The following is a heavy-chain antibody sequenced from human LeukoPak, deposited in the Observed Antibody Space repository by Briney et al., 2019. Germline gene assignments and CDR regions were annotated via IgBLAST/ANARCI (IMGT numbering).Heavy chain of an antibody. CDR2: ISYDGSNK. CDR3: ARGGSYYVDY. D-gene: IGHD1-26*01. V-gene: IGHV3-30*03. J-gene: IGHJ4*02. CDR1: GFTFSSYG. Sequence: PGRSLRLSCAASGFTFSSYGMHWVRQAPGKGLEWVAVISYDGSNKYYADSVKGRFTISRDNSKNTLYLQMNSLRAEDTAVYYCARGGSYYVDYWGQGTLVTVSS.